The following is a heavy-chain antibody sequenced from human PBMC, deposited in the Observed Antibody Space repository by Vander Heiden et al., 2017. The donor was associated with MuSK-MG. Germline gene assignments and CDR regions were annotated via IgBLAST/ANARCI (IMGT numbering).Heavy chain of an antibody. D-gene: IGHD3-10*01. J-gene: IGHJ4*02. CDR2: ISYDGSNK. V-gene: IGHV3-30-3*01. CDR1: GSTLSSYA. Sequence: VQLVDSGGGVVQPGRSSSLSRAATGSTLSSYAMHWVRQAEGKGLEWVAVISYDGSNKYYADSVKGRFTISRDNSKNTLYLQMKSLRAEDTAVYYCARDRATMVREAFGYWGQVTLVTVSS. CDR3: ARDRATMVREAFGY.